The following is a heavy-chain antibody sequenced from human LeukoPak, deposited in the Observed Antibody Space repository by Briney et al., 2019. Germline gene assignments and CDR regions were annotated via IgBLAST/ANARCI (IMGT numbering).Heavy chain of an antibody. Sequence: GGSLRLSCAASGFTFSNYGVHWVRQAPGEGLEWVAFIRYDGSVKYYADSVKGRITISRDNSQNTLYLQMNSLGVEDTAIYYCAKDTGDSRGYYYYLDVWGKGTTVTVSS. J-gene: IGHJ6*03. CDR3: AKDTGDSRGYYYYLDV. V-gene: IGHV3-30*02. CDR2: IRYDGSVK. D-gene: IGHD4-17*01. CDR1: GFTFSNYG.